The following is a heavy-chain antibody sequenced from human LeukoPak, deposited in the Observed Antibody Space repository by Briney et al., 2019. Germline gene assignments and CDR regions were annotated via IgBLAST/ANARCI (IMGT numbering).Heavy chain of an antibody. V-gene: IGHV4-30-2*01. D-gene: IGHD3-22*01. Sequence: SETLSLTCTVSGGALSSGGYYWTWIRQPPGKGLEWIGNIYHSGTPYYNPSLKSRVTISVDTSKNQFSLKLSSVTAADTAVYYCARGRSSGYYYVDAFDIWGQGTMVTVSS. CDR3: ARGRSSGYYYVDAFDI. CDR2: IYHSGTP. CDR1: GGALSSGGYY. J-gene: IGHJ3*02.